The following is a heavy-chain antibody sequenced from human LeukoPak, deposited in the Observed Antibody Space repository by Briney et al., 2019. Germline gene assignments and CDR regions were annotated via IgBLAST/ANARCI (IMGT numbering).Heavy chain of an antibody. D-gene: IGHD6-13*01. Sequence: PGGSLRLSCAASGFTFRSYDMRCVRQAPGKGLQWVAVISYDGSTNNHTDSVKGRFTISRENSKNTLYLQTNSLSAEDPAVYYCAKDSEIPAAGSYWYFDLWGRGTLVTVSS. CDR1: GFTFRSYD. CDR2: ISYDGSTN. V-gene: IGHV3-30*18. CDR3: AKDSEIPAAGSYWYFDL. J-gene: IGHJ2*01.